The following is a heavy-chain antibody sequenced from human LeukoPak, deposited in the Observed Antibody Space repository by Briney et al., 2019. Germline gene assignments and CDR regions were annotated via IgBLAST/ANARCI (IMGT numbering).Heavy chain of an antibody. J-gene: IGHJ4*02. V-gene: IGHV4-4*07. Sequence: SETLSLTCTVSGDSMNNYYWTGMRQPAWKGLEWIGRSYIRGNTMYNLSPLSRVTMSLDTSKNHFSQKLRSVTAADTAVYFCATGGVLHTYFDYWGQGPLVSVSS. D-gene: IGHD3-16*01. CDR2: SYIRGNT. CDR1: GDSMNNYY. CDR3: ATGGVLHTYFDY.